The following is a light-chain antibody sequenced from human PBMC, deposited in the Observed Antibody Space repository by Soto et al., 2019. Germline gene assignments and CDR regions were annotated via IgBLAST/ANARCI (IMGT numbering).Light chain of an antibody. Sequence: DIPLTQSPSFLSASVGDRVTITCRASHGMSSYLAWYQQKPGTAPKLLIYAASTLQSGVPSRFSGSGSGTEFTLTFSSLQPEDFATYYCQQLNSYPRTFGQGTKVQI. CDR1: HGMSSY. J-gene: IGKJ1*01. V-gene: IGKV1-9*01. CDR2: AAS. CDR3: QQLNSYPRT.